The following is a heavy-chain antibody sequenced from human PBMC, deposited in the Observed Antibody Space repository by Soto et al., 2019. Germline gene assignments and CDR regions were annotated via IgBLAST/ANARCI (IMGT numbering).Heavy chain of an antibody. J-gene: IGHJ6*02. V-gene: IGHV1-18*01. CDR1: GYTFTSYG. CDR2: ISAYNGNT. D-gene: IGHD3-3*01. Sequence: AAVKVSCKASGYTFTSYGISWVRQAPGQGLEWMGRISAYNGNTNYAQKLQGRVTMTTDTSTSTAYMELRSLRSDDTAVYYCARYQIKIFGVGVELDVWGQGTRVTVSS. CDR3: ARYQIKIFGVGVELDV.